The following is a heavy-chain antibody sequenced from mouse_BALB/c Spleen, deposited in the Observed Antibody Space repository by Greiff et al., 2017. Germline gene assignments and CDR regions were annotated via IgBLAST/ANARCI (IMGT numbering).Heavy chain of an antibody. CDR2: IDPENGDT. Sequence: VQLQQSGAELVRPGASVKLSCTASGFNIKDYYMHWVKQRPEQGLEWIGWIDPENGDTEYAPKFQGKATMTADTSSNTAYLQLSSLTSEDTAVYYCNPYDYDEMDYWGQGTSVTVSS. D-gene: IGHD2-4*01. V-gene: IGHV14-4*02. J-gene: IGHJ4*01. CDR1: GFNIKDYY. CDR3: NPYDYDEMDY.